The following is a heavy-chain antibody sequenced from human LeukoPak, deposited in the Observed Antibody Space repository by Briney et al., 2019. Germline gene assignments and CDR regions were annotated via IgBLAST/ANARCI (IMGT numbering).Heavy chain of an antibody. CDR3: ARDSVVATIVDWFDP. Sequence: GGSLRLSCAASGFTFSSYSMNWVRQAPGKGLEWVSSISSSSSYIYYADSVKGRFTIPRDNAKNSLYLQMNSLRAEDTAVYYCARDSVVATIVDWFDPWGRGTLVTVSS. J-gene: IGHJ5*02. V-gene: IGHV3-21*01. CDR1: GFTFSSYS. D-gene: IGHD5-12*01. CDR2: ISSSSSYI.